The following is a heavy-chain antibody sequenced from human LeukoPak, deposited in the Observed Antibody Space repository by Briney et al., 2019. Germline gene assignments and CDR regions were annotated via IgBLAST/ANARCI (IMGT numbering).Heavy chain of an antibody. CDR1: GYTFTSYG. D-gene: IGHD2-2*02. Sequence: ASVKVSCKASGYTFTSYGISWVRQAPGQGLEWMGWISAYNGNTNYAQKLQGRVTMTTDTSTSTAYMELSSLRSEDTAVYYCARGRPPHCSSTSCYSENVYYYYYYMDVWGKGTTVTVSS. CDR2: ISAYNGNT. CDR3: ARGRPPHCSSTSCYSENVYYYYYYMDV. V-gene: IGHV1-18*01. J-gene: IGHJ6*03.